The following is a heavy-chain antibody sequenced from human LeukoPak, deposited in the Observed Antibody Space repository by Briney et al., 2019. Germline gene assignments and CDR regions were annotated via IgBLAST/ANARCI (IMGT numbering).Heavy chain of an antibody. CDR1: GYSFTSYD. J-gene: IGHJ6*03. CDR3: ARGFSPTYYDFRSRQRHYYYYYMDV. Sequence: ASVKVSCKASGYSFTSYDINWVRQATGQGLEWMGWMNSNSGNTGYAQKFQGRVTMTRNTSISTAYMELSSLRSEDTAVYYCARGFSPTYYDFRSRQRHYYYYYMDVWVKGTTVTVSS. D-gene: IGHD3-3*01. CDR2: MNSNSGNT. V-gene: IGHV1-8*01.